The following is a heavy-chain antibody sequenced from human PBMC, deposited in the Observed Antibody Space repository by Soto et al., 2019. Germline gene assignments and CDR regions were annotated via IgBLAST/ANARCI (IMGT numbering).Heavy chain of an antibody. CDR3: ARRYGLSAFDI. CDR1: GGSISIYY. J-gene: IGHJ3*02. CDR2: IYYSGST. V-gene: IGHV4-59*08. Sequence: PSETLSLTCTVSGGSISIYYWSWIRQPPGKGLEWIGDIYYSGSTNYNPSLKSRVTISVDTSKNQFSLKLSSVTAADTAVYFCARRYGLSAFDIWGQGTMVTVSS. D-gene: IGHD3-10*01.